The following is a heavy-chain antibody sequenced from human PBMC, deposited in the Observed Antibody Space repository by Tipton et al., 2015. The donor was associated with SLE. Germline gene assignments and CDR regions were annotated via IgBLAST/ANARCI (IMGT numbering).Heavy chain of an antibody. J-gene: IGHJ2*01. Sequence: TLSLTCTVSGGSISSYYWSWIRQPPGKGLEWIGYIYTSGSTNYNPSLKSRVTISVDTSKNQFSLKLSSVTAADTAVYYCARDTVSFDLWGRGTLVTVSS. CDR2: IYTSGST. CDR1: GGSISSYY. CDR3: ARDTVSFDL. V-gene: IGHV4-4*08. D-gene: IGHD4-17*01.